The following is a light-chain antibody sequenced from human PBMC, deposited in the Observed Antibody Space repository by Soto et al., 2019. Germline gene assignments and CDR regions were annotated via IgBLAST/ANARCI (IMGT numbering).Light chain of an antibody. CDR2: WAS. J-gene: IGKJ1*01. CDR3: HHYYTTPPGT. Sequence: DIVMTQSPDSLAVSLCETATINCRSSQSILYSPNNKNYLAWYQQKPGQPPKLLIYWASTRDSGVPGRFSGSVSETDFTLTISSLQPEDVAVYYCHHYYTTPPGTFGQGTKVEIK. V-gene: IGKV4-1*01. CDR1: QSILYSPNNKNY.